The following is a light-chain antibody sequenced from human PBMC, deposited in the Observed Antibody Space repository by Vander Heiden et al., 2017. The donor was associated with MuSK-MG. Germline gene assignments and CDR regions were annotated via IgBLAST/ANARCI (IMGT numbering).Light chain of an antibody. CDR1: QGISNS. CDR3: QYDYSTGL. Sequence: DIQMTQSPSSLSASVGDRVTLTCRASQGISNSLGWYQQNPGKARKLLLYGASRGETGVPYRFSGSGSGKDYTLTSSSQQHEDFANYYWQYDYSTGLFGHGTKVDIK. CDR2: GAS. J-gene: IGKJ3*01. V-gene: IGKV1-NL1*01.